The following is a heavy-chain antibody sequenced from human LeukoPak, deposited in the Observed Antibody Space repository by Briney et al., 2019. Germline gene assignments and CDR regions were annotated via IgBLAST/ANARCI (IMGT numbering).Heavy chain of an antibody. Sequence: TGESLRLSCAASGFSLSNYAMHWDRQTPGKGLEWVAVIWYDGSNEYYSEFVKGRFAISRDTSRNTLYLQMNNVRAEDTAVYFCARDPGLRLDSWGQGTLVTVS. V-gene: IGHV3-33*01. J-gene: IGHJ4*02. CDR3: ARDPGLRLDS. CDR1: GFSLSNYA. CDR2: IWYDGSNE. D-gene: IGHD3-3*01.